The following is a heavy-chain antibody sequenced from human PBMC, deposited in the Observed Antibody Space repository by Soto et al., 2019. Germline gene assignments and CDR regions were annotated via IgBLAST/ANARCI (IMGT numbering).Heavy chain of an antibody. CDR1: GGSISSYY. Sequence: SETLSLTCTVSGGSISSYYWNWIRQPPGKGLEWIGYIYYSGSTNYNPSLKSRVTISVDTSKNQFPLKLSSVTAADTAVYYCAASGGSRDGWFDPWGQGTLVTVSS. D-gene: IGHD2-15*01. J-gene: IGHJ5*02. CDR2: IYYSGST. V-gene: IGHV4-59*01. CDR3: AASGGSRDGWFDP.